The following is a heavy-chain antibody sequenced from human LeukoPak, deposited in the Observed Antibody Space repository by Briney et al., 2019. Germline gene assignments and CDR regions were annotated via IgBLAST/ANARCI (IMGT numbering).Heavy chain of an antibody. CDR1: GLTFSDHF. V-gene: IGHV3-72*01. Sequence: PGGSLRLSCTASGLTFSDHFMDWVRQAPGKGLEWVGRTRNKADSYTTEYAASVKGRFTISREDSKNSLYLQMDSLKIEDTAVYYCARAYSSSSRTPGYWGQGTLVTVSS. D-gene: IGHD6-6*01. CDR3: ARAYSSSSRTPGY. CDR2: TRNKADSYTT. J-gene: IGHJ4*02.